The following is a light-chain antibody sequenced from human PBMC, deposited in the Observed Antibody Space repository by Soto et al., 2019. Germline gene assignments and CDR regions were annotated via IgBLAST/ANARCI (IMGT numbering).Light chain of an antibody. V-gene: IGLV2-14*01. CDR2: EVS. CDR1: SSDVGGYNY. Sequence: QSVLTQPASVSGSPGQAITISCNGTSSDVGGYNYVSWYQQHPGKVPKLMIYEVSNRPSGVSNRFSGSKSGNTASLTISGLQAEDEADYYCSSYTSSSTRVFGGGTKLTVL. J-gene: IGLJ3*02. CDR3: SSYTSSSTRV.